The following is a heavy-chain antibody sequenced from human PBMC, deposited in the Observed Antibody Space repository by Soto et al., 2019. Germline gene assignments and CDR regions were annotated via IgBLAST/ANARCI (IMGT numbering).Heavy chain of an antibody. CDR2: IYYSGST. CDR1: GGSISNYY. Sequence: SETLSLTCIVSGGSISNYYWSWIRQPPGKGPEWIGYIYYSGSTNYNPSLTSRVTISVDTSKNQFSLKLSSVTAADTAVYYCARHRYSYGVYYFDYWGQGILVTVSS. J-gene: IGHJ4*02. D-gene: IGHD5-18*01. CDR3: ARHRYSYGVYYFDY. V-gene: IGHV4-59*08.